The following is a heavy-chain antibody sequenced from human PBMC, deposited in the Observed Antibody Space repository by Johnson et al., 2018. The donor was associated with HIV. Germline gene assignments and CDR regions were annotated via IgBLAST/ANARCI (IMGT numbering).Heavy chain of an antibody. CDR3: ARDRSIAVAGRRDAFDI. CDR2: IAYDGSEK. J-gene: IGHJ3*02. CDR1: GFTFSSYG. D-gene: IGHD6-19*01. V-gene: IGHV3-30*03. Sequence: QVQLVESGGGVVQPGRSLRLSCAASGFTFSSYGMHWVRQAPGKGLEWVAVIAYDGSEKYYVDSVKGRFTISRDNAKNSLYLQMNSLRAEDTAVYYCARDRSIAVAGRRDAFDIWGQGTMVTVSS.